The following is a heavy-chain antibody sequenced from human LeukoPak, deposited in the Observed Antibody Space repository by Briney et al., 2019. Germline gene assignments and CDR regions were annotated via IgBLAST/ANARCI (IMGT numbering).Heavy chain of an antibody. CDR1: GYTFPSYW. CDR2: IYPGDSDT. Sequence: GESLKISCKGSGYTFPSYWIGWVRQTPGKGLEWMGIIYPGDSDTRYSPTFQGQVTIPADKSISTAYLQWSSLKASDTAMYYCAAAGPLGYCSSTSCPDDAFDIWGQGTMVTVSS. V-gene: IGHV5-51*01. D-gene: IGHD2-2*01. CDR3: AAAGPLGYCSSTSCPDDAFDI. J-gene: IGHJ3*02.